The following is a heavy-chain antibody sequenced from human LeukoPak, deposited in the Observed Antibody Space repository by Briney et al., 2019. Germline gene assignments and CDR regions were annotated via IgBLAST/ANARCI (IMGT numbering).Heavy chain of an antibody. Sequence: GGSLRLSCAASGFSVSSNYMSWVRQAPGKGLEWVSTIYSGESAYYADSVKGRFTISRDNSKNALVLQMNSLTAVDTAVYYCARDGGSGYCSSSNCYEGFDYWGQGTLVTVSS. CDR1: GFSVSSNY. J-gene: IGHJ4*02. CDR3: ARDGGSGYCSSSNCYEGFDY. D-gene: IGHD2-2*01. CDR2: IYSGESA. V-gene: IGHV3-66*01.